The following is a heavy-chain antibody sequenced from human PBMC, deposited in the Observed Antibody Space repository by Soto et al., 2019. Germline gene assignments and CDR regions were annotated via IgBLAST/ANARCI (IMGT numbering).Heavy chain of an antibody. Sequence: ASVKVSCKASGYTFTSYGISWVRQAPGQGLEWMGWISAYNGNTNYAQKLQGRVTMTTDTSTSTAYMELRSLRSDDTAVYYCARDMFVDIVATTNYYYGMDVWGQGTTVTVSS. CDR2: ISAYNGNT. CDR1: GYTFTSYG. CDR3: ARDMFVDIVATTNYYYGMDV. V-gene: IGHV1-18*01. J-gene: IGHJ6*02. D-gene: IGHD5-12*01.